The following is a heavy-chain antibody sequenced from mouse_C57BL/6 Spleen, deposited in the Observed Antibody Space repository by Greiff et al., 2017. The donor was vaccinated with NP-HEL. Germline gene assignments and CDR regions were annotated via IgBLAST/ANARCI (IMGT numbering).Heavy chain of an antibody. CDR3: ARASIVTTSAYYFDY. CDR1: GFTFSSYA. V-gene: IGHV5-4*01. CDR2: IRDGGSYT. J-gene: IGHJ2*01. D-gene: IGHD2-5*01. Sequence: EVQRVESGGGLVKPGGSLKLSCAASGFTFSSYAMSWVRQTPEKRLEWVATIRDGGSYTYYPDKVKGRFTISRENAKNNLYLQMSHLKSEDTAMYDCARASIVTTSAYYFDYWGQGTTLTVSS.